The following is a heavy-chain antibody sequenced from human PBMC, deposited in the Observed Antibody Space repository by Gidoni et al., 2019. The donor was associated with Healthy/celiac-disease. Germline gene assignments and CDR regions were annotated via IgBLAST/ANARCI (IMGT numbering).Heavy chain of an antibody. V-gene: IGHV1-8*01. CDR2: MNPNSGNT. Sequence: QVQLVQSGAEVKKPGASVKVSCKASGYTFTSYDINWVRQATGQGLEWMGWMNPNSGNTGYAQKFQGRVTMTRNTSISTAYMELSSLRSEDTAVYYCASYYCSGGSCSTDGYYYYGMDVWGQGTTVTVSS. D-gene: IGHD2-15*01. CDR3: ASYYCSGGSCSTDGYYYYGMDV. J-gene: IGHJ6*02. CDR1: GYTFTSYD.